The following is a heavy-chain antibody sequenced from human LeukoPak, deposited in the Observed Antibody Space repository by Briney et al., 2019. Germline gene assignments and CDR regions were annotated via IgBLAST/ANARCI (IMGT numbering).Heavy chain of an antibody. Sequence: GGSLRLSCAASGFTFSSYSMNWVRQAPGKGLEWASSISSSSSYIYYADSVKGRFTISRDNAKNSLYLQMNSLRAEDTAVYYCARASSGYDFDYWGQGTLVTVSS. CDR1: GFTFSSYS. CDR2: ISSSSSYI. D-gene: IGHD5-12*01. J-gene: IGHJ4*02. V-gene: IGHV3-21*01. CDR3: ARASSGYDFDY.